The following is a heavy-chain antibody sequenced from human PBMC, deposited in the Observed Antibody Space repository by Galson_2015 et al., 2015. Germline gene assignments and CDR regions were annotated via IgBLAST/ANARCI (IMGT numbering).Heavy chain of an antibody. CDR3: ARRYCSSTSCHSDPGIDY. V-gene: IGHV1-18*04. Sequence: SVKVSCKASGYTFTSYGISWVRQAPGQGLEWMGWVSAYNGNTNYAQKLQGRVTMTTDTSTSTAYMELRSLRSDDTAVYYCARRYCSSTSCHSDPGIDYWGQGTLVTVSS. D-gene: IGHD2-2*02. J-gene: IGHJ4*02. CDR1: GYTFTSYG. CDR2: VSAYNGNT.